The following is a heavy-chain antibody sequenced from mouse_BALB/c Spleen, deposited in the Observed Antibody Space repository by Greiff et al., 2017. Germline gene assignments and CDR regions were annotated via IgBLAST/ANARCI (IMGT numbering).Heavy chain of an antibody. CDR2: ISSGGST. CDR1: GFTFSSYA. Sequence: EVMLVESGGGLVKPGGSLKLSCAASGFTFSSYAMSWVRQTPEKRLEWVASISSGGSTYYPDSVKGRFTISRDNARNILYLQMSSLRSEDTAMYYCARERGLRRTAYYCDYWGQGTTLTVSS. D-gene: IGHD2-4*01. V-gene: IGHV5-6-5*01. J-gene: IGHJ2*01. CDR3: ARERGLRRTAYYCDY.